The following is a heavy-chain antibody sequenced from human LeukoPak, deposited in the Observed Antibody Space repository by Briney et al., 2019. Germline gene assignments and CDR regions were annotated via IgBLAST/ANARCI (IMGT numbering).Heavy chain of an antibody. CDR2: ISSSSSYI. J-gene: IGHJ4*02. Sequence: PGGSLRLSCAASGFTFSSYAMSWVRQAPGKGLEWVSSISSSSSYIYYADSVKGRFTISRDNAKNSLYLQMNSLRAEDTAVYYCASRSYVWGSYRQDYWGQGTLVTVSS. D-gene: IGHD3-16*02. V-gene: IGHV3-21*01. CDR3: ASRSYVWGSYRQDY. CDR1: GFTFSSYA.